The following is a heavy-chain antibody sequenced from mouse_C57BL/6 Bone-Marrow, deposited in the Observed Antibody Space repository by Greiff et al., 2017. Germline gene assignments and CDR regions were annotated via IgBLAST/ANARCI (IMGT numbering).Heavy chain of an antibody. CDR2: IYPGSGST. Sequence: QVQLQQPGAELVKPGASVKMSCKASGYTFTSYWITWVKQRPGQGLEWIGDIYPGSGSTNYNEKFKSKATLTVDSASSTAYMQLSSLTSEDSAVYYCARQLRGWFAYWGQGTLVTVSA. V-gene: IGHV1-55*01. CDR1: GYTFTSYW. CDR3: ARQLRGWFAY. D-gene: IGHD3-2*02. J-gene: IGHJ3*01.